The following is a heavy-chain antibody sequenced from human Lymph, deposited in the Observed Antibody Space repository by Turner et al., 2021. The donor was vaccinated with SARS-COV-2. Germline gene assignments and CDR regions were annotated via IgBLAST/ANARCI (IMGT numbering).Heavy chain of an antibody. CDR1: GFTFSSYG. CDR3: AKVRSILGVVIGGMDV. CDR2: ISYDGSNK. D-gene: IGHD3-3*01. Sequence: QVQLVESGGGVVQPGRSLRLSCAASGFTFSSYGMHWVRQAPGKGLEWVAVISYDGSNKYYADSVKGRFTISRDNTKKTLYLQMNSLRAEDTAVYYCAKVRSILGVVIGGMDVWGQGTTVTVSS. J-gene: IGHJ6*02. V-gene: IGHV3-30*18.